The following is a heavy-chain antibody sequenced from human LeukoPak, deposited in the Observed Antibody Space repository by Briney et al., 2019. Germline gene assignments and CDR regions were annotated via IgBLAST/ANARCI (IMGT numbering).Heavy chain of an antibody. CDR3: ARGDQLLYGHFDY. D-gene: IGHD2-2*02. CDR2: ISSSSSTI. Sequence: GGSLRLSCAASGFTFSSYSMNWVRQAPGKGLEWVSYISSSSSTIYYADSVKGRFTISRDNAKNSLYLQMNSLRAEDTAVYYCARGDQLLYGHFDYWGQGTLVTVSP. J-gene: IGHJ4*02. CDR1: GFTFSSYS. V-gene: IGHV3-48*04.